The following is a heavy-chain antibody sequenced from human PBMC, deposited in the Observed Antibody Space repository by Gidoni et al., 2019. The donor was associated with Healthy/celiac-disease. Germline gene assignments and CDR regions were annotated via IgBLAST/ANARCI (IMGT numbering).Heavy chain of an antibody. D-gene: IGHD6-13*01. J-gene: IGHJ4*02. CDR1: GFTFSSYG. CDR3: ARDPCGIVAAAGTVGDY. Sequence: QVQLAESGGGVVQPGRSLRLYCSAFGFTFSSYGMHWVRQAPGKGLEWVAVICYEGSNKYYADSVKGRFTISRDNSKNTLYLQMNSLRAEDTAVYYCARDPCGIVAAAGTVGDYWGQGTLVTVSS. V-gene: IGHV3-33*01. CDR2: ICYEGSNK.